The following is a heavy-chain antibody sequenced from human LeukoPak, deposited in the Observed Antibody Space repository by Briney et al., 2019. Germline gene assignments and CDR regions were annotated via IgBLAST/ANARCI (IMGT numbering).Heavy chain of an antibody. CDR3: ARVRSYYDSSAYDY. J-gene: IGHJ4*02. CDR2: ISAYNGNT. Sequence: ASVNVSCKASGYTFTRYGIRWVRQAPGQGLEWMGWISAYNGNTNYAQKLQVRVTMTTDTSTSTAYMELRSLRSDDTAVYYCARVRSYYDSSAYDYWGQGTLVTVSS. D-gene: IGHD3-22*01. CDR1: GYTFTRYG. V-gene: IGHV1-18*01.